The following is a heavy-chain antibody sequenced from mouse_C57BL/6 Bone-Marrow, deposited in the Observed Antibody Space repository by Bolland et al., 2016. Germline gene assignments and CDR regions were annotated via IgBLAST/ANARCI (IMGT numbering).Heavy chain of an antibody. CDR2: ISSGSSTI. Sequence: ISSGSSTIYYADTVKGRFTISRDNAKNTLFLQMTSLRSEDTAMYYCARRSSGYVWLAYWGQGTT. J-gene: IGHJ2*01. D-gene: IGHD3-2*02. V-gene: IGHV5-17*01. CDR3: ARRSSGYVWLAY.